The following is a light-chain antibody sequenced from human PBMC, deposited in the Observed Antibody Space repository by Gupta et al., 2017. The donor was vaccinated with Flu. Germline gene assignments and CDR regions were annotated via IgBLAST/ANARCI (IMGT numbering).Light chain of an antibody. CDR2: AAS. CDR3: QKYNSASFT. Sequence: DIPMTQCPSSLSASVGDRVTITCRASQGISNYLAWYQQKPGKVPKLLIYAASTLQSGVPSRFSGSGSGTDFTLTISSLQPEDVATYYCQKYNSASFTFGPGTKVDIK. CDR1: QGISNY. J-gene: IGKJ3*01. V-gene: IGKV1-27*01.